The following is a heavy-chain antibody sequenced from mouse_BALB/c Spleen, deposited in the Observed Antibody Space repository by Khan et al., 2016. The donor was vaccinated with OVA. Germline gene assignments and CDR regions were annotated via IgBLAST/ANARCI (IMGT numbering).Heavy chain of an antibody. CDR3: ARLAYYYDSEGFAD. V-gene: IGHV5-6*01. CDR2: VSTGGHST. Sequence: EVQGVESGGDVVKPGGSLKLSCAASGFTFSTYGMSWGRQTPDQKLEWVATVSTGGHSTYYPDTVKGRFTISRDNTQHTLYLQMSRLKSEDTAMLYCARLAYYYDSEGFADWSQGTLVTVSA. CDR1: GFTFSTYG. D-gene: IGHD1-1*01. J-gene: IGHJ3*01.